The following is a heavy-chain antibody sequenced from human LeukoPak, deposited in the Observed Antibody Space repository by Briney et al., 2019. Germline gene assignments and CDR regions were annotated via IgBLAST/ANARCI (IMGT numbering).Heavy chain of an antibody. CDR3: ARGTSDYYDSSGYYPPDQGGY. CDR2: ISYDGSNK. CDR1: GFTFDDYA. J-gene: IGHJ4*02. Sequence: GGSLRLSCAASGFTFDDYAMHWVRQAPGKGLGWVAVISYDGSNKYYADSVKGRFTISRDNSKNTLYLQMNSLRAEDTAVYYCARGTSDYYDSSGYYPPDQGGYWGQGTLVTVSS. V-gene: IGHV3-30-3*01. D-gene: IGHD3-22*01.